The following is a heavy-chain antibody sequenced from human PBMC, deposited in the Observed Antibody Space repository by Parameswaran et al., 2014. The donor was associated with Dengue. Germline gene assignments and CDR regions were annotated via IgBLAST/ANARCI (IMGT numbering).Heavy chain of an antibody. Sequence: KWIRQPPGKGLEWVGRIKSKTDGGTTDYAAPVKGRLTISRDDSKNTLYLQMNSLKTEDTAVYYCTTLYYYDSSGYYPPPFDYWGQGTLVTVSS. CDR2: IKSKTDGGTT. D-gene: IGHD3-22*01. V-gene: IGHV3-15*07. J-gene: IGHJ4*02. CDR3: TTLYYYDSSGYYPPPFDY.